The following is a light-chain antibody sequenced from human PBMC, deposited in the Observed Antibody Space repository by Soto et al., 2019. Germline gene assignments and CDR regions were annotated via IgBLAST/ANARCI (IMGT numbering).Light chain of an antibody. Sequence: EKVMTQSPATLSVSPGERATLSCRASQSVYSNLAWYQQKAGQAPRLLIYGASTRATGIPARFSGSGSGTEFTLTVSSLQSEDLAVYYCQQYNTWPLSFGGGTKVDIK. CDR3: QQYNTWPLS. V-gene: IGKV3-15*01. J-gene: IGKJ4*01. CDR1: QSVYSN. CDR2: GAS.